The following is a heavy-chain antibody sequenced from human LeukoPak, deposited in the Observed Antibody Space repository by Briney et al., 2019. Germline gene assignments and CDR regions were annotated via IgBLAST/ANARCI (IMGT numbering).Heavy chain of an antibody. Sequence: SETLSLTCAVYGGSFSGYYWSWIRQPPGKGLEWIGEINHSGSTNYNPSLKSRVTMSVDTSKNQFSLKLSSVTAADTAVYYCARVVDTAMVNWFDPWGQGTLITVSS. D-gene: IGHD5-18*01. CDR1: GGSFSGYY. CDR3: ARVVDTAMVNWFDP. V-gene: IGHV4-34*01. J-gene: IGHJ5*02. CDR2: INHSGST.